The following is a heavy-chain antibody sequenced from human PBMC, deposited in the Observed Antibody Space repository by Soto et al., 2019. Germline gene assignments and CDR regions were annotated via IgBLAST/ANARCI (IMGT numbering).Heavy chain of an antibody. CDR1: GYTFTSYG. CDR3: ARSPRAYDYDSSGSMATYFDY. D-gene: IGHD3-22*01. CDR2: ISAYNGNT. Sequence: GASVKVSFKASGYTFTSYGISWVRQAPGQGLEWMGWISAYNGNTNYAQKLQGRVTMTTDTSTSTAYMELRSLRSDDTAVYYCARSPRAYDYDSSGSMATYFDYWGQGTLVTFSS. V-gene: IGHV1-18*01. J-gene: IGHJ4*02.